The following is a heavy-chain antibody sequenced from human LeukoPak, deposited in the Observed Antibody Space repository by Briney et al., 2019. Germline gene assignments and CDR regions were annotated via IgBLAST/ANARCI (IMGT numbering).Heavy chain of an antibody. Sequence: TGGSLRLSCAASGFTFSSYDMHWVRQAPGKGLEWVAVISYDGSNKYYADSVKGRFTISRDNSKNTLYLQMNSLRAEDTAVYYCARTYYYDSSGYQEIYYYYGMDVWGQGTTVTVSS. D-gene: IGHD3-22*01. V-gene: IGHV3-30*03. CDR3: ARTYYYDSSGYQEIYYYYGMDV. CDR1: GFTFSSYD. CDR2: ISYDGSNK. J-gene: IGHJ6*02.